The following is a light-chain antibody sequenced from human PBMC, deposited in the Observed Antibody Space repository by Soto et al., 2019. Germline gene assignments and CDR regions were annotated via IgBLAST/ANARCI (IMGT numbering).Light chain of an antibody. CDR2: EGS. J-gene: IGLJ2*01. CDR3: SSYAGSSAFVI. CDR1: SSDVGSYNL. V-gene: IGLV2-23*03. Sequence: QSALTQPASVSGSPGQSITISCTGTSSDVGSYNLVSWYRQHPGKAPQIMIYEGSKRPSGVSDRFSGSKSGITASLIISGLQAEDEADYYCSSYAGSSAFVIFGGGTKLTVL.